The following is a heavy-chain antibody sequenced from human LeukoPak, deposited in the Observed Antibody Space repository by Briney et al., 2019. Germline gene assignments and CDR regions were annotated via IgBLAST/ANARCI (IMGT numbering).Heavy chain of an antibody. CDR1: GGLISSYY. V-gene: IGHV4-4*07. D-gene: IGHD1-14*01. Sequence: SETLSLNCTDSGGLISSYYWSWLRQPAGKGLEMIGRIYTSGSTNYIPSPRRRVPLSVDPSKNHSSLKLRSVTAADTALYYCARGIATITQDSFDIWGLGTMVTVSS. CDR3: ARGIATITQDSFDI. J-gene: IGHJ3*02. CDR2: IYTSGST.